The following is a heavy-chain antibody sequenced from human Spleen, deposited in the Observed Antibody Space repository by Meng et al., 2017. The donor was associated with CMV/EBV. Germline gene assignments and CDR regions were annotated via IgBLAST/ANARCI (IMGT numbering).Heavy chain of an antibody. D-gene: IGHD4-23*01. CDR1: GYSISSGYY. J-gene: IGHJ4*02. CDR3: ARYSGTIDY. V-gene: IGHV4-38-2*02. CDR2: IYHSGST. Sequence: SETLSLTCTVSGYSISSGYYWGWIRQPPGKGLEWIGSIYHSGSTYYNPSLKSRVTISVDTSKNQFSLKLSSVTAADTAVYYCARYSGTIDYWGQGTLVTVSS.